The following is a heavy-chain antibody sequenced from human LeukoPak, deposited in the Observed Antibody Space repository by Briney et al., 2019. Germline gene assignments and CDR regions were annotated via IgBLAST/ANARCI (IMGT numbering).Heavy chain of an antibody. CDR3: ARGAIAVAGPRRAFDI. V-gene: IGHV3-74*01. Sequence: PGGSLRLSCAAAGCTFSTYRMHWVRQAPGKGLVWVSRINSDGISTNYADSVKGRFTISRDNAKNTLYLQMNTLRAEDTAVYYCARGAIAVAGPRRAFDIWGQGTMVTVSS. J-gene: IGHJ3*02. CDR1: GCTFSTYR. D-gene: IGHD6-19*01. CDR2: INSDGIST.